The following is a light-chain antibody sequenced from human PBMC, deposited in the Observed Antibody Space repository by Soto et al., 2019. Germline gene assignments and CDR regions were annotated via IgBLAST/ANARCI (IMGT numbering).Light chain of an antibody. CDR3: CSYAGSSTFVV. CDR2: EGS. V-gene: IGLV2-23*03. Sequence: QSARTQPASVSGSPGQSITISCTGTSSDVGGYNLVSWYQQHPGKGPKLMIYEGSKRPSGVSNRFSGSKSGNTASLTISGLQAEDEADYYCCSYAGSSTFVVFGGGTKLTVL. CDR1: SSDVGGYNL. J-gene: IGLJ2*01.